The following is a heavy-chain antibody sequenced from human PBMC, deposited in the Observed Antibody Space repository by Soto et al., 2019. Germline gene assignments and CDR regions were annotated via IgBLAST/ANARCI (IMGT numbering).Heavy chain of an antibody. V-gene: IGHV3-30-3*01. J-gene: IGHJ6*02. Sequence: PGGSLRLSCAASGFTFSSYAMHWVRQAPGKGLEWVAVISYDGSNKYYADSVKGRFTISRDNSKNTLYLQMNSLRAEDTAVYYCAREGRYSSSTYYYYYGMDVWGQGTTVTVSS. CDR3: AREGRYSSSTYYYYYGMDV. CDR1: GFTFSSYA. D-gene: IGHD6-6*01. CDR2: ISYDGSNK.